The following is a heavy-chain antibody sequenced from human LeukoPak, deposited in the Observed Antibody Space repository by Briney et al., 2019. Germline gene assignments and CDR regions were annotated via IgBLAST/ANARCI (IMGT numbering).Heavy chain of an antibody. J-gene: IGHJ4*02. CDR1: GFTFSSHN. D-gene: IGHD2-15*01. CDR3: AKSKVVAATMGRFDY. V-gene: IGHV3-48*04. Sequence: GGSLRLSCAASGFTFSSHNMQWVRQALGKGLEWVSYIHSSSGTVYYADSVKGRFTISRDNAQNSLYPQMNSLRAEDTAVYYCAKSKVVAATMGRFDYWGQGTLVTVSS. CDR2: IHSSSGTV.